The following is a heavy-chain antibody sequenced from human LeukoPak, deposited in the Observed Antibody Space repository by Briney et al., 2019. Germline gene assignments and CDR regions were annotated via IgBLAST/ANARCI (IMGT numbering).Heavy chain of an antibody. J-gene: IGHJ5*02. CDR3: ARHDRTPAAGANNWFDP. CDR1: GGSISSSSYY. Sequence: SETLSLTCTVSGGSISSSSYYWGWIRQPPGKGLEWIGSIYYSGSTYYNPSLKSRVTISVDTSKNQFSLKLSSVTAADTAVYYCARHDRTPAAGANNWFDPWGQGTLVTVSS. CDR2: IYYSGST. D-gene: IGHD1-26*01. V-gene: IGHV4-39*01.